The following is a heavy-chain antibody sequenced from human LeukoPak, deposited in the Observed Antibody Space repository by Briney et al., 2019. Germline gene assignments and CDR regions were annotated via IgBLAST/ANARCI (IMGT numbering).Heavy chain of an antibody. CDR2: MYSGGNT. J-gene: IGHJ4*02. D-gene: IGHD3-3*01. Sequence: GGSLRLSCATSGFTVRSNFMSWVRQAPGKGLEWVANMYSGGNTDYADSVKGRFTISKDSSRSTLYLQMNSLRVEDTALYYCARDRDGVSFDFWGRGTLVTVSS. CDR3: ARDRDGVSFDF. V-gene: IGHV3-53*01. CDR1: GFTVRSNF.